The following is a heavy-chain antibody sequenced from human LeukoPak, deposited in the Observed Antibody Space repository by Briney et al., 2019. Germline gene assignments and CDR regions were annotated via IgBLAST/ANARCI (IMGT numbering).Heavy chain of an antibody. D-gene: IGHD5-24*01. Sequence: SETLSLTCTVSGGSISSSSYCWGWIRQPPGKGLEWIGSIYYSGSTYYNPSLRSRVTISVDTSKNHFSLKLSSVTAADTAVYYCARNRDGYNSFDYWGQGTLVTVSS. CDR3: ARNRDGYNSFDY. CDR2: IYYSGST. V-gene: IGHV4-39*07. J-gene: IGHJ4*02. CDR1: GGSISSSSYC.